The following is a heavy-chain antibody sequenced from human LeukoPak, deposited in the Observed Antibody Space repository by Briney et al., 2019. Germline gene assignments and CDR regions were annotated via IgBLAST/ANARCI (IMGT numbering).Heavy chain of an antibody. CDR1: GDSMSSSNYY. V-gene: IGHV4-39*01. J-gene: IGHJ5*02. D-gene: IGHD3-10*01. CDR3: ARHPLWFGELLSPNWFDP. Sequence: SETLSLTCTVSGDSMSSSNYYWGWIRQPPGRGLEWIGNIHYTGNTYYNPSLKSRVTISLDTSKNLFSLKLSSVTAADTAVYYCARHPLWFGELLSPNWFDPWGQGTLVTVSS. CDR2: IHYTGNT.